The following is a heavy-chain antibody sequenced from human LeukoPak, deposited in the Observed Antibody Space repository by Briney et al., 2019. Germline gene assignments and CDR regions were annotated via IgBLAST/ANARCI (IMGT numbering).Heavy chain of an antibody. Sequence: APVKVSCKASGYTFTSYDINWVRQATGQGLEWMGWMNPNSGNTGYAQKFQGRVTMARNTSISTAYMELSSLRSEDTAVYYCARVRMTTVTNYYYYYMDVWGKGTTVTVSS. CDR3: ARVRMTTVTNYYYYYMDV. J-gene: IGHJ6*03. D-gene: IGHD4-17*01. CDR1: GYTFTSYD. CDR2: MNPNSGNT. V-gene: IGHV1-8*01.